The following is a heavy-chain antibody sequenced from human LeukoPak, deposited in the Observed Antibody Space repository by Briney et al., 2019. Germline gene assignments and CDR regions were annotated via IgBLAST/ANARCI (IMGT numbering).Heavy chain of an antibody. CDR3: AKDKALGYCSAGSCLYLDY. CDR2: ISGDGSNT. CDR1: GFTFDDYA. Sequence: GGSLRPSCAASGFTFDDYAIHWVRQAPGKGLEWVSLISGDGSNTYYADSVKGRFTLSRDNSKNSLYLQMNSLRSEDTAFYYCAKDKALGYCSAGSCLYLDYWGQGTLVTVSS. J-gene: IGHJ4*02. D-gene: IGHD2-15*01. V-gene: IGHV3-43*02.